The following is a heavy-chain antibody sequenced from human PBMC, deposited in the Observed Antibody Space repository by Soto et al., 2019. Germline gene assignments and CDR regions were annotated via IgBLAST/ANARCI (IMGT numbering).Heavy chain of an antibody. V-gene: IGHV4-34*01. D-gene: IGHD6-13*01. Sequence: ASETLSLTCAVYGGSFSGYYWSWIRQPPGKGLEWIGEINHSGSTNYNPSLKSRVTISVDTSKNQFSLKLSSVTAADTAVYYCARYRREAVAGYTLDNWGQGILVTVSS. J-gene: IGHJ4*02. CDR2: INHSGST. CDR1: GGSFSGYY. CDR3: ARYRREAVAGYTLDN.